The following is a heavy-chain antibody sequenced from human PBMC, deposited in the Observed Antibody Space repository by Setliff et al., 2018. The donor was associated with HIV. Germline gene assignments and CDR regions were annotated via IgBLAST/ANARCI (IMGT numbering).Heavy chain of an antibody. CDR2: ISSSSIYI. CDR1: GFTFSSYT. Sequence: PGGSLRLSCAASGFTFSSYTMNWVRQAPGKGLEWVSSISSSSIYIHYAYSVKGRFTISRDNSKNSVYLQMDNLGAEDTAVYFCARDDGGYMSGVHFDCWGQGTRVTVS. V-gene: IGHV3-21*06. CDR3: ARDDGGYMSGVHFDC. J-gene: IGHJ4*02. D-gene: IGHD3-10*02.